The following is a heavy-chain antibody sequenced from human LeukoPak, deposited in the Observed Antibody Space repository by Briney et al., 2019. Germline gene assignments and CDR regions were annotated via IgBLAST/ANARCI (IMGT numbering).Heavy chain of an antibody. CDR3: ATEAIVVVTARDYWYFDL. Sequence: ASVKVSCKASGGTFSSYAISWVRQAPGQGLEWMGRIYPILGIPNYAQKFQSRVTITADKSTTTAYMELSSLRSEDTAVYYCATEAIVVVTARDYWYFDLWGRGTLVTVSS. J-gene: IGHJ2*01. CDR2: IYPILGIP. V-gene: IGHV1-69*04. D-gene: IGHD2-21*02. CDR1: GGTFSSYA.